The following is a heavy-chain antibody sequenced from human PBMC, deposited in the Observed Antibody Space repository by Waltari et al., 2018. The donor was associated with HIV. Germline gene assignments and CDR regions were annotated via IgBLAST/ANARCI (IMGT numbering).Heavy chain of an antibody. CDR3: AREEYYYDSSGPDY. Sequence: QVQLVQPGPEVNKPGASVKVSCKASGYIFTGYYLHWVRQAPGQGLEWMGWINPNSGGTNYAQKFQGRVTMTRDTSISTAYMELSRLRSDDTAVYYCAREEYYYDSSGPDYWGQGTLVTVSS. CDR1: GYIFTGYY. D-gene: IGHD3-22*01. V-gene: IGHV1-2*02. J-gene: IGHJ4*02. CDR2: INPNSGGT.